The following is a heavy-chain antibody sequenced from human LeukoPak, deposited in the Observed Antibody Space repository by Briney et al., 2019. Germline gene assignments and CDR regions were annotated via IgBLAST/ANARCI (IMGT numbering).Heavy chain of an antibody. D-gene: IGHD3-3*01. CDR3: TKGLSIMVFGVAPLGQ. CDR1: GFTFSSYS. V-gene: IGHV3-30*02. CDR2: TRNDESDK. Sequence: GGSLRLSCAASGFTFSSYSMNWVRQAPGKGLEWVAFTRNDESDKYYADSVKGRFTISRDNSKNTLYLQMNNLRVEDTAVYYCTKGLSIMVFGVAPLGQWGQGTRITVSS. J-gene: IGHJ4*02.